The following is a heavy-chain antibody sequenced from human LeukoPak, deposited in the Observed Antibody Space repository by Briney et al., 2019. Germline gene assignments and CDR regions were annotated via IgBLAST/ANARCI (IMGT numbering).Heavy chain of an antibody. CDR1: GYTFTGYY. CDR2: IDPNSGDP. J-gene: IGHJ4*02. D-gene: IGHD1-14*01. CDR3: ARDRAYKEY. Sequence: GASVKVSSTPSGYTFTGYYLHWVRQAPGQGLEWMGWIDPNSGDPNYAQKFQGRVTMTSDTSITTAYMELSRLSSDDTAVYYCARDRAYKEYWGQGTLVTVSS. V-gene: IGHV1-2*02.